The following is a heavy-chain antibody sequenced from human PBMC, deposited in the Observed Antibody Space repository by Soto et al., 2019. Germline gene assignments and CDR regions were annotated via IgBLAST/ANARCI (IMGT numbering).Heavy chain of an antibody. Sequence: PGGSLRLSCAASGFTFDDYAMHWVRQAPGKGLEWVSGISGSGGSTYYADSVKGRFTISRDNSKNTLYLQMNSLRAEDTAVYYCAKDKSPSIAAPLIDYWGQGTLVTVSS. CDR2: ISGSGGST. V-gene: IGHV3-23*01. CDR3: AKDKSPSIAAPLIDY. CDR1: GFTFDDYA. D-gene: IGHD6-6*01. J-gene: IGHJ4*02.